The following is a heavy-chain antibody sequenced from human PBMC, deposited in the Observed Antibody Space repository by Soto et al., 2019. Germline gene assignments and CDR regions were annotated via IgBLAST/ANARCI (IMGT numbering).Heavy chain of an antibody. CDR1: GYTFTGYY. CDR2: INPNSGGT. V-gene: IGHV1-2*02. D-gene: IGHD3-10*01. Sequence: ASVKVSCKASGYTFTGYYMHWVRQAPGQGLEWMGWINPNSGGTNYAQKFQGRVTMTRDTSISTAYMELSRLRSDDTAVYYCARRMIWCGTEYRGYGMDVWGQGTTVTVSS. CDR3: ARRMIWCGTEYRGYGMDV. J-gene: IGHJ6*02.